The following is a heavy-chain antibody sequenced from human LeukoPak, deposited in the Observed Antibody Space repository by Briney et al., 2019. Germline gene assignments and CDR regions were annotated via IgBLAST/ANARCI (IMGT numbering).Heavy chain of an antibody. V-gene: IGHV4-31*03. CDR1: GGSISSGGYY. Sequence: SETLSLTCTVSGGSISSGGYYWSWIRQHPGKGLEWIGYIYYSGSTYYNPSLKSRVTISVDTSKNQFSLKLSSVTAADTAVYYCARTRWGPFDYWGQGTLVTVSS. D-gene: IGHD7-27*01. J-gene: IGHJ4*02. CDR3: ARTRWGPFDY. CDR2: IYYSGST.